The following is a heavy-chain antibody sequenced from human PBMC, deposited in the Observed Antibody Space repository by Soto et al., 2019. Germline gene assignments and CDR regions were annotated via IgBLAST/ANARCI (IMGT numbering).Heavy chain of an antibody. CDR1: GFTFSTYA. D-gene: IGHD6-13*01. V-gene: IGHV3-30*04. CDR2: ISYDGSNK. Sequence: GGSLRLSCAASGFTFSTYALHWVRQAPGKGLEWVAVISYDGSNKYYADSVKGRFTISRDNSKNTLYLQMNSLRAEDTAVYYCARVAIEQQLISGWFDPWGQGTLVTVSS. J-gene: IGHJ5*02. CDR3: ARVAIEQQLISGWFDP.